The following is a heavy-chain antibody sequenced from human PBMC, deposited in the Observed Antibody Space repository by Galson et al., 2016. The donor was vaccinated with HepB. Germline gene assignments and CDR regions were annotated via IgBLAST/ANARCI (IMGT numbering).Heavy chain of an antibody. Sequence: SETLSLTCNVSGDSMSGSYWSWIRQSPGKGLEWIGFIYYSGSTNYNPSLRSRVTMSISMSTNQFSLRLSSVTAADTAVYYCARDMDHPEKYYEYVWGSYRPLGYYGMDVWGQGTTVTVSS. CDR3: ARDMDHPEKYYEYVWGSYRPLGYYGMDV. J-gene: IGHJ6*02. D-gene: IGHD3-16*02. V-gene: IGHV4-59*01. CDR1: GDSMSGSY. CDR2: IYYSGST.